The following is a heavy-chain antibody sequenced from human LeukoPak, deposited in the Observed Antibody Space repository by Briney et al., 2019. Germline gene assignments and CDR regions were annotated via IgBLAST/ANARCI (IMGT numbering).Heavy chain of an antibody. CDR2: ISTDSGNP. CDR1: GYPFTRYY. Sequence: GASVKVSCKASGYPFTRYYLNWVRQAPGQGFEWMGWISTDSGNPTYARGFGGRFVFSSDSSVTTAFLHINSLKAEDTAVYYCAKDSVAGATNAFDIWGQGTRVTVSS. V-gene: IGHV7-4-1*02. D-gene: IGHD2-15*01. CDR3: AKDSVAGATNAFDI. J-gene: IGHJ3*02.